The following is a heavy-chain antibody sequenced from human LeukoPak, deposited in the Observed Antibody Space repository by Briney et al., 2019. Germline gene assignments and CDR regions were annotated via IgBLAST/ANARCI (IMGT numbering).Heavy chain of an antibody. V-gene: IGHV4-31*03. J-gene: IGHJ4*02. Sequence: SQTLSLTCTVSGGSISSGGYYWSWIRQPPGKGLEWIGYIYYSGSTYYNPSLKSRVTISVDTSKNQFSLKLSSVTAADTAVYYCARVGGYYGSGSFGQLDYWGQGTLVTVSS. CDR3: ARVGGYYGSGSFGQLDY. CDR2: IYYSGST. CDR1: GGSISSGGYY. D-gene: IGHD3-10*01.